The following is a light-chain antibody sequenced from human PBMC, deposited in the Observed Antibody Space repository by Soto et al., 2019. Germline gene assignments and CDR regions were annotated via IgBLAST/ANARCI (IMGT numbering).Light chain of an antibody. J-gene: IGKJ1*01. V-gene: IGKV3D-20*02. CDR1: QSVSSSF. CDR3: QQRSNWLGT. Sequence: EIVLTQSPGTLSLSPGERATLSCRASQSVSSSFLAWYQQKPGQAPRLLIYGASGRATGIPDRFSGSGSGTDFTLTISSLEPEGFAVYYCQQRSNWLGTFGQGTKVDIK. CDR2: GAS.